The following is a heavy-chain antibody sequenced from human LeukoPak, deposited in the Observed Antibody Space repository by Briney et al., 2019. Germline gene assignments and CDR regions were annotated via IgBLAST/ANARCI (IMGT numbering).Heavy chain of an antibody. CDR1: GLTFSRYN. V-gene: IGHV3-48*04. CDR2: ITSGSSTI. Sequence: GGSLRLSCAASGLTFSRYNMNWVRQAPGKGLEWVSYITSGSSTIYYPDSVKGRFTISRDNAKNSLYLQMNSLRAEDTAVYYCARPLRESGYFYFDYWGQGTLVTVSS. J-gene: IGHJ4*02. CDR3: ARPLRESGYFYFDY. D-gene: IGHD3-3*01.